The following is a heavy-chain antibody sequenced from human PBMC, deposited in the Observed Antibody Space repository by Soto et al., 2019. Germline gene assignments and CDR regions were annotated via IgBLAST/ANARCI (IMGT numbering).Heavy chain of an antibody. CDR1: GYTFTAHS. D-gene: IGHD1-26*01. J-gene: IGHJ4*02. CDR3: ARETFPQSGSYYDS. V-gene: IGHV1-3*01. Sequence: ASVKVSCKASGYTFTAHSIHWVRQAPGQKFEWLGWITAGAGYTDYSQNFQGRVTITRDTSATTDYMHLRNLKSEDTAIYYCARETFPQSGSYYDSWGQGNLVTVSS. CDR2: ITAGAGYT.